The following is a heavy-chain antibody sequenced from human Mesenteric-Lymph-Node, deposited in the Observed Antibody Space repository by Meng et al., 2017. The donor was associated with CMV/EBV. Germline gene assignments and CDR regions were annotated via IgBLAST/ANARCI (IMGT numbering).Heavy chain of an antibody. CDR1: GYTFIGYY. Sequence: ASVKVSCKASGYTFIGYYMYWVRQAPGQGLEWMGWIDPNTGGTNYAQKFQGRVTMTRDTSISTAYMDLSRLTSDDTAVYYCARVPTSYWGQGTLVTVSS. J-gene: IGHJ4*02. CDR3: ARVPTSY. V-gene: IGHV1-2*02. CDR2: IDPNTGGT. D-gene: IGHD2-2*01.